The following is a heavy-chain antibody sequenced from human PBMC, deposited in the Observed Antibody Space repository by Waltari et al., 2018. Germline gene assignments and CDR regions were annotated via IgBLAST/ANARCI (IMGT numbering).Heavy chain of an antibody. V-gene: IGHV3-30*02. Sequence: QVQLVESGGGVVQPGGSLRLSCAASGFTFSSYGLHWVRPDPGKGLEWVAFIRYDGSNKYYADSVKGRFTISRDNSKNTLYLQMNSLRAEDTAVYYCAKSYSSSWYYYYYYMDVWGKGTTVTVSS. CDR3: AKSYSSSWYYYYYYMDV. CDR2: IRYDGSNK. CDR1: GFTFSSYG. D-gene: IGHD6-13*01. J-gene: IGHJ6*03.